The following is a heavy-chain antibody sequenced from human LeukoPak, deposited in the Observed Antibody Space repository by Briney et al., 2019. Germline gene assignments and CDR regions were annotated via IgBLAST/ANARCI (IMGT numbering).Heavy chain of an antibody. D-gene: IGHD3-10*01. CDR2: ISGSGGST. Sequence: GGSLRLSCAASGFTFGNSWVHWVRQAPGKGLEWVSAISGSGGSTYYADSVKGRFTISRDNSKNTLYLQMNSLRAEDTAVYYCAKGGLIGDYWGQGTLVTVSS. CDR3: AKGGLIGDY. CDR1: GFTFGNSW. V-gene: IGHV3-23*01. J-gene: IGHJ4*02.